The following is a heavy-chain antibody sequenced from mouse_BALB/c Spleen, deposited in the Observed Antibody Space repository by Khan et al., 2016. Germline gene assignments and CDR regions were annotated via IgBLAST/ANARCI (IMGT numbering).Heavy chain of an antibody. J-gene: IGHJ4*01. D-gene: IGHD2-4*01. CDR1: GYSITNDYA. V-gene: IGHV3-2*02. Sequence: EVQLQESGPGLVKPSQSLSLTCTVTGYSITNDYAWNWIRQFPGNKLEWMGYITYSGSTSYNPSLKSRISITRDTSKNQFFLQLNSVTTEDTATYYYARGDYDGTYYGMDYWGQGTSVTVSS. CDR3: ARGDYDGTYYGMDY. CDR2: ITYSGST.